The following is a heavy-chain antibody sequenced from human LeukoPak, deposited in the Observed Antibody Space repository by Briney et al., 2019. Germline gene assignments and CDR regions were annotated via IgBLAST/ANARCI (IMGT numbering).Heavy chain of an antibody. CDR3: ARGSWGCSRTSCYGWFDP. CDR1: GGSFSGYY. D-gene: IGHD2-2*01. J-gene: IGHJ5*02. V-gene: IGHV4-34*01. CDR2: INHSGST. Sequence: PSETLSLTCAVYGGSFSGYYWSWIRQPPGKGLEWIGEINHSGSTNYNPSLKSRVTISVDTSKNQFSLKLSSVTAADTAVYYCARGSWGCSRTSCYGWFDPWGQGTLVTVSS.